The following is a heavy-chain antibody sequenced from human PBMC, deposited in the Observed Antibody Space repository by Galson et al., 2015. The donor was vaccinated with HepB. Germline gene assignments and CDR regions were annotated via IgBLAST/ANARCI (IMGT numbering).Heavy chain of an antibody. CDR2: INPNSGGT. D-gene: IGHD3-9*01. Sequence: SVKVSCKASGYTFTGYYMHWVRQAPGQGLEWMGRINPNSGGTNYAQKFQGRVTMTRDTSISTAYMELSRLRSDDTAVYYCARHVLYDTQGMDVWGKGTTVTVSS. J-gene: IGHJ6*04. CDR3: ARHVLYDTQGMDV. CDR1: GYTFTGYY. V-gene: IGHV1-2*06.